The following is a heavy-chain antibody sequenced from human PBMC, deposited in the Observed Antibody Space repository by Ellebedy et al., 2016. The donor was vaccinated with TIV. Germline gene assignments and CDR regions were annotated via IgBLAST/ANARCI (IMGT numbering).Heavy chain of an antibody. CDR3: ARGRYCSSSSRGFLDY. D-gene: IGHD2-2*01. V-gene: IGHV3-7*03. CDR2: IKQDGSEK. CDR1: GFTFTTYW. J-gene: IGHJ4*02. Sequence: GESLKISCAASGFTFTTYWMTWVRQAPGKGLEWVANIKQDGSEKYYVDSVKGRFTISRDNANSLLYLQMNSLGAEDTAVYYCARGRYCSSSSRGFLDYWGQGTLITVSS.